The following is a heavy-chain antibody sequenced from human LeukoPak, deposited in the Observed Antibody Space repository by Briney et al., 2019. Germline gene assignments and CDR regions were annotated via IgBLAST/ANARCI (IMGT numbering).Heavy chain of an antibody. CDR3: TRHDAVPVIGHGMGV. V-gene: IGHV4-59*08. Sequence: PSETLSLTCTVSGGSISSYYWSWIRHPPGKGLEWIGYIYYTGITNYNPSLESRVTISVDTSKNQFSLKLNSVTAADTAVYYCTRHDAVPVIGHGMGVWGQGTTVTVSS. D-gene: IGHD3-16*02. CDR2: IYYTGIT. J-gene: IGHJ6*02. CDR1: GGSISSYY.